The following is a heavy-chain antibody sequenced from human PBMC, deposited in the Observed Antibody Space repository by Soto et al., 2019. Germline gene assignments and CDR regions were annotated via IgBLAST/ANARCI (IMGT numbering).Heavy chain of an antibody. CDR2: ISANNGNT. V-gene: IGHV1-18*01. D-gene: IGHD2-2*01. J-gene: IGHJ6*02. CDR1: GYTFTSNG. Sequence: ASVKVSCKASGYTFTSNGISWVRQAPGQGVEWMGWISANNGNTNYAQKLKGRVTMTTDTSTSTDYMELRSMRCDDRAVNNCARARGIVVVPAAPVGNYYYYYCMDVWGQGTTVTVSS. CDR3: ARARGIVVVPAAPVGNYYYYYCMDV.